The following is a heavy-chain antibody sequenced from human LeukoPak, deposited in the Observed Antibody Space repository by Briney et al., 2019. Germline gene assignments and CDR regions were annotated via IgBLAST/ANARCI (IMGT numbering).Heavy chain of an antibody. CDR2: INPSDGTT. J-gene: IGHJ4*02. Sequence: ASVKVSCKSSGYTFTKSDYIHWVRQAPGRGLEWMGIINPSDGTTFYAQKFQDRVTLTRDTSTNTVFMELSSLRSDDTAVFYCARGPTDMDFDYWGQGSLVTVSS. CDR1: GYTFTKSDY. CDR3: ARGPTDMDFDY. V-gene: IGHV1-46*01.